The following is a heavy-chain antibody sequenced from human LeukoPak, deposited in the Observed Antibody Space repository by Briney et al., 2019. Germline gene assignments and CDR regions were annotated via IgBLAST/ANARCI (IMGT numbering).Heavy chain of an antibody. D-gene: IGHD2-15*01. CDR2: INPNSGGT. J-gene: IGHJ4*02. CDR3: ARGLGYCSGGSCDTLGALGPVSLDY. CDR1: GYTFTGYY. Sequence: ASVKVSCKASGYTFTGYYMHWVRQAPGQGLEWMGWINPNSGGTNYAQKFQGWVTMTRDTSISTAYMELSRLRSDDTAVYYCARGLGYCSGGSCDTLGALGPVSLDYWGQGTLVTVSS. V-gene: IGHV1-2*04.